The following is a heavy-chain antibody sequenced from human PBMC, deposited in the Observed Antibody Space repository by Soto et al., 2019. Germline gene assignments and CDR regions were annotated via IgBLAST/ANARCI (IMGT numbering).Heavy chain of an antibody. Sequence: GGSLRLSCAASGLPFSNYAMGWVRQAPGKGLEWVSVISGDGKTAYYANFVEGRFTISRDNSKNTLYLQMNGLRDEDTAVHYCAAQDLRGPTGTTWGQGTLVTVSS. V-gene: IGHV3-23*01. CDR2: ISGDGKTA. J-gene: IGHJ4*02. CDR3: AAQDLRGPTGTT. CDR1: GLPFSNYA. D-gene: IGHD1-1*01.